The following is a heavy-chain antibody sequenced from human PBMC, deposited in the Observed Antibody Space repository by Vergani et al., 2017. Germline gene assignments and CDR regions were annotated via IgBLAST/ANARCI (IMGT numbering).Heavy chain of an antibody. CDR3: VRDRCLCAGGRCYTEAFDY. Sequence: QVQLVESGGGVVQPGTSLRLSCVVSVFALHRHAMYWVRQAPGKGLECVLGISFDGTNEYYPDLVKGRVTISRDIAKNTLYLQVRSLRLEDTGVYHCVRDRCLCAGGRCYTEAFDYWGQGTPVTVSS. J-gene: IGHJ4*02. V-gene: IGHV3-30-3*01. CDR1: VFALHRHA. D-gene: IGHD2-2*02. CDR2: ISFDGTNE.